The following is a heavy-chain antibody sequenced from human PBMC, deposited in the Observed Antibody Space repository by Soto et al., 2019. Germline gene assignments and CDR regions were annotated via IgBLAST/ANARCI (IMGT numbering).Heavy chain of an antibody. CDR2: IYYSGST. D-gene: IGHD3-3*02. J-gene: IGHJ5*02. CDR3: RRFAGICGTVIIQSLFKP. Sequence: SETLSLTCTVSGGSISSSSYYWGWIRQPPGKGLEWIGSIYYSGSTYYNPSLKSRVTISVDTSKNQFSLKLSSVTAADTAVYYSRRFAGICGTVIIQSLFKPWAQGTLV. CDR1: GGSISSSSYY. V-gene: IGHV4-39*01.